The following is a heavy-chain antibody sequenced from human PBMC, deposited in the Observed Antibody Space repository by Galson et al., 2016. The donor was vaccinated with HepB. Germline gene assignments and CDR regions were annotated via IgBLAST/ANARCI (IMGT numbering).Heavy chain of an antibody. J-gene: IGHJ4*01. Sequence: SLRLSCEASGFSFTSYAMSWVRQAPGQGLEWVSFISGRGGGTNYAETVKGRFTITRDNSKNIPFLQKKSLRTEDTAVYYCAKCFWIWFGSETYGFFDYWGQGTLVTVSS. V-gene: IGHV3-23*01. D-gene: IGHD3-10*01. CDR2: ISGRGGGT. CDR1: GFSFTSYA. CDR3: AKCFWIWFGSETYGFFDY.